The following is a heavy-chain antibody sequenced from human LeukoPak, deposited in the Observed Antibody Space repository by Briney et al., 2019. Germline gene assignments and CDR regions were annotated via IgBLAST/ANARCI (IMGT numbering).Heavy chain of an antibody. CDR1: GFTFNNHA. CDR3: GKDWKLDY. CDR2: ISDNGGDT. J-gene: IGHJ4*02. V-gene: IGHV3-23*01. D-gene: IGHD1-1*01. Sequence: PGGSLRLSCAASGFTFNNHAMSWVRQAPGKGLEWVSAISDNGGDTKYADSVKGRFTISRDNSKNTLYLQMNSLRVEDTAIYYCGKDWKLDYWGQGTLVTVSS.